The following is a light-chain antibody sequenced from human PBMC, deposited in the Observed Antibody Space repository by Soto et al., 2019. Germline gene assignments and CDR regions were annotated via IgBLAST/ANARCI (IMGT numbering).Light chain of an antibody. Sequence: QYVLTQPPSASGSPGQSVTISCSGSSSDIGAYNFVSWYQQHPGQAPKLMIFEVNQRPSGVPNRFSGSKSGNTASLTVSGLQAEDEADYYCSSFAGDNDVIFGGGTKVTVL. CDR1: SSDIGAYNF. J-gene: IGLJ2*01. CDR2: EVN. V-gene: IGLV2-8*01. CDR3: SSFAGDNDVI.